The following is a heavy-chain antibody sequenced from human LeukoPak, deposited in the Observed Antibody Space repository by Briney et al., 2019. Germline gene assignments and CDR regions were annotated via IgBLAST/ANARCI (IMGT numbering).Heavy chain of an antibody. CDR1: GASFDGYY. V-gene: IGHV4-59*01. Sequence: SETLSLTCAVFGASFDGYYWTWIRQPPGKGLEWIGNIYYSGSTNYNPSLKSRVTISVDTSKNQFSLKLSSVTAADTAVYYCTRGSIAYYYMDVWGKGTTVTISS. D-gene: IGHD3-22*01. J-gene: IGHJ6*03. CDR2: IYYSGST. CDR3: TRGSIAYYYMDV.